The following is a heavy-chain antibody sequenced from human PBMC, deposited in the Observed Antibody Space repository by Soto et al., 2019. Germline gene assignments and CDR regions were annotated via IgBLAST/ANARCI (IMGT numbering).Heavy chain of an antibody. D-gene: IGHD6-19*01. J-gene: IGHJ5*02. CDR2: ISSSGSTI. CDR1: GFTFSSYE. Sequence: EVQLVESVGGLVQPGGSLRLSCAASGFTFSSYEMNWVRQAPGKGLEWVSYISSSGSTIYYADSVKGRFTISRDNAKNALYLQMNSLRAEDTAVYYCARGGGIAVAAYWFDPWGQGTLVTVSS. V-gene: IGHV3-48*03. CDR3: ARGGGIAVAAYWFDP.